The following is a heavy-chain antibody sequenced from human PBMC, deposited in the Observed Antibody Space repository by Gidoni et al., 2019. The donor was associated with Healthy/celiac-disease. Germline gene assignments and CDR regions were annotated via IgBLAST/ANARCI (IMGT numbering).Heavy chain of an antibody. D-gene: IGHD4-17*01. V-gene: IGHV1-24*01. J-gene: IGHJ2*01. CDR3: ATAGVDYGDHPSDWYFDL. Sequence: QVQLVQSGAEVKKPGASVKVSCKVSGYTLTELSMHWVRQAPGKGLEWMGGFDPEDGETIYAQKFQGRVTMTEDTSTDTAYMELSSLRSEDTAVYYCATAGVDYGDHPSDWYFDLWGRGTLVTVSS. CDR1: GYTLTELS. CDR2: FDPEDGET.